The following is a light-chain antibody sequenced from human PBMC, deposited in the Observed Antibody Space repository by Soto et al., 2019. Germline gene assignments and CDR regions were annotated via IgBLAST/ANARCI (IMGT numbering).Light chain of an antibody. V-gene: IGLV1-40*01. J-gene: IGLJ2*01. Sequence: QSVLTQTPSVSGAPGQKITMSCTGSSSNIGAGYDVHWYQQIPGAAPRLLIYADNNRPSGVPDRFSASKSGTSASLAITGLQGEDEANYYCQSSDSSLSGHVVFGGGTKLTVL. CDR3: QSSDSSLSGHVV. CDR1: SSNIGAGYD. CDR2: ADN.